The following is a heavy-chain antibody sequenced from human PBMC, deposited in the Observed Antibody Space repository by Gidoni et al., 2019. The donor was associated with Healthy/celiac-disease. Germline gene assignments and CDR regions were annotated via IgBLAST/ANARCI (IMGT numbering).Heavy chain of an antibody. CDR3: TTDLGYYDSSGYFYYYYYGMDV. CDR2: IKSKTDGGTT. Sequence: EVQLVESGGGLVKPGGSLRLSCAASGFTFRTAWMRWVRQAPGKGLEWVGRIKSKTDGGTTDDAAPVKGRFTISRDDSKNTLYLQMNSLKTEDTAVYYCTTDLGYYDSSGYFYYYYYGMDVWGQGTTVTVSS. CDR1: GFTFRTAW. J-gene: IGHJ6*02. D-gene: IGHD3-22*01. V-gene: IGHV3-15*01.